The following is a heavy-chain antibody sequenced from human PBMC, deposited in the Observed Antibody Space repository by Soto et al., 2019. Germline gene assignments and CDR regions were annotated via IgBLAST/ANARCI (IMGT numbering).Heavy chain of an antibody. CDR3: ARAIGGTAMPNYYFDY. CDR1: GGTFSSYT. Sequence: QVQLVQSGAEVKKPGSSVKVSCKASGGTFSSYTISWVRQAPGQGLEWMGRIIPILGIANYAQKFQGRVTITXXKXTXXAYMELSSLRSEDTAVYYCARAIGGTAMPNYYFDYWGQGTLVTVSS. V-gene: IGHV1-69*02. J-gene: IGHJ4*02. CDR2: IIPILGIA. D-gene: IGHD5-18*01.